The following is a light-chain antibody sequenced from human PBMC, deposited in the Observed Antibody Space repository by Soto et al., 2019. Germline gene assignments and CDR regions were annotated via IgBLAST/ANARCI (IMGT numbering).Light chain of an antibody. J-gene: IGLJ3*02. CDR1: SGSVSTPYS. V-gene: IGLV8-61*01. Sequence: QAVVTQEPSLSVSPGGTVTLTCGLTSGSVSTPYSASWYQQTPGQSPRTIIYSTSTRSSGVPARFSGSILGNRAALTITGAQADDECDYYCALYMCGGLWVFGGVTKLTVL. CDR2: STS. CDR3: ALYMCGGLWV.